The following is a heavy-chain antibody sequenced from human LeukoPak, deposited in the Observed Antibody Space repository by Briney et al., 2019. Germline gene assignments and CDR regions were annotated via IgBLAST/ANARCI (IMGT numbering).Heavy chain of an antibody. J-gene: IGHJ5*02. CDR2: IIPIFGTA. CDR1: GGTFSSYA. D-gene: IGHD5-24*01. V-gene: IGHV1-69*01. Sequence: SVTVSCKASGGTFSSYAISWVRQAPGQGLEWMGGIIPIFGTANYAQKFQGRVTITADESTGTAYMELSSLRSEDTAVYYCARGVMATITFDNWFDPWGQGTLVTVSS. CDR3: ARGVMATITFDNWFDP.